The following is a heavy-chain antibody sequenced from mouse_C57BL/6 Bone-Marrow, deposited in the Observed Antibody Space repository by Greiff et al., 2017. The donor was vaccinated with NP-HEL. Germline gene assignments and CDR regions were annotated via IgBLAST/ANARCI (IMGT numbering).Heavy chain of an antibody. V-gene: IGHV1-76*01. CDR3: ARGITTVVAMDY. J-gene: IGHJ4*01. D-gene: IGHD1-1*01. Sequence: QVQLQQSGAELVRPGASVKLSCKASGYTFTDYYINWVKQRPGQGLEWIARIYPGSGGTNYNEKFKGKATLTADKSSSTAYMQLSSLTSEDSAVYFCARGITTVVAMDYWGQGTSVTVSS. CDR1: GYTFTDYY. CDR2: IYPGSGGT.